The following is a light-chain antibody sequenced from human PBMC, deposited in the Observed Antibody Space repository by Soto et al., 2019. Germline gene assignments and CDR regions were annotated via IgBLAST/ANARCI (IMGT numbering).Light chain of an antibody. V-gene: IGKV3-15*01. Sequence: EIVMTQSPATLAVSPGERAALSGRASQSVSSNFAWYQQKPGQAPRLLIYGASSRATGTPARFSGSGSGTEFTLTISSLQSEDCAVYYCQQYNNWPYTFGLGTKLEMK. CDR2: GAS. CDR1: QSVSSN. J-gene: IGKJ2*01. CDR3: QQYNNWPYT.